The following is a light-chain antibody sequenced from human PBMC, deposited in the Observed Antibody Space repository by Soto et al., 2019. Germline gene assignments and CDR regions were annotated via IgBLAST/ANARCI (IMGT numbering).Light chain of an antibody. CDR1: QSISRN. V-gene: IGKV3-15*01. J-gene: IGKJ1*01. CDR3: QQYNIWPQT. CDR2: AAS. Sequence: EIVMTQSPATLSVSPGERATLSCRASQSISRNLAWYQQKPGQAPRLLIYAASTRATGIPARFSGSGSGTEFTLTISSLQSEDFAVYFCQQYNIWPQTFGQGTKVDIK.